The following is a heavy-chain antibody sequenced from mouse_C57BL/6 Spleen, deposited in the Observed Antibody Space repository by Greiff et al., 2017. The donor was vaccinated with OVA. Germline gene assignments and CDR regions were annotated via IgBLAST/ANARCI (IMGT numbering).Heavy chain of an antibody. CDR2: ISDGGSYT. CDR1: GFTFSSYA. CDR3: ARDFDYDGDFAY. V-gene: IGHV5-4*01. J-gene: IGHJ3*01. D-gene: IGHD2-4*01. Sequence: EVKLQESGGGLVKPGGSLKLSCAASGFTFSSYAMSWVRQTPEKRLEWVATISDGGSYTYYPDNVKGRFTISRDNAKNNLYLQMSHLKSEDTAMYYCARDFDYDGDFAYWGQGTLVTVSA.